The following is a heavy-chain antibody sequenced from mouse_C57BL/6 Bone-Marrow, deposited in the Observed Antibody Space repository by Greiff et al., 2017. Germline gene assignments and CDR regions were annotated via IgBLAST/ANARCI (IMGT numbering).Heavy chain of an antibody. CDR2: IWRGGST. D-gene: IGHD3-1*01. J-gene: IGHJ4*01. V-gene: IGHV2-2*01. CDR1: GFSLTSYG. CDR3: ARTGTGAMDY. Sequence: VKLLESGPGLVQPSQSLSITCTVSGFSLTSYGVNWVRQTPGKGLEWLGVIWRGGSTDHYAAFISRLSVSKDYSKSQVYFRMNSLQDDDAAIYYCARTGTGAMDYWGQGTSVTVSS.